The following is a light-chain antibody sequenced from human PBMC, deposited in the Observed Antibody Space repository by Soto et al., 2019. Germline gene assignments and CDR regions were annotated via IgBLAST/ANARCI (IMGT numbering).Light chain of an antibody. CDR1: QSVSSY. CDR3: QQHANWPLT. Sequence: EIVLTQSPATLSLSPGERATLSCRASQSVSSYLAWYQQKPGQAPRLLIYEASTRATGIPARFSGSGSGTDFTLTISSLEPEDFAVYYCQQHANWPLTFGGGTKVDIK. V-gene: IGKV3-11*01. J-gene: IGKJ4*01. CDR2: EAS.